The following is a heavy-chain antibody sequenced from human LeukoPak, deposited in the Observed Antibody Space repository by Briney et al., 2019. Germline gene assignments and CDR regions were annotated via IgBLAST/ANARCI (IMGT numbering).Heavy chain of an antibody. CDR1: KFTFNSYD. J-gene: IGHJ4*02. D-gene: IGHD3-10*02. CDR3: AKGVPGGDMYYFDF. Sequence: GRSLRLSCAASKFTFNSYDMHWVRQAPGKGLEWVAVISYDGSNKFYADSVKGRFTISRDNSKNTLYLQMNSLRAEDTAVYYCAKGVPGGDMYYFDFWGQGALVTVSS. CDR2: ISYDGSNK. V-gene: IGHV3-30*18.